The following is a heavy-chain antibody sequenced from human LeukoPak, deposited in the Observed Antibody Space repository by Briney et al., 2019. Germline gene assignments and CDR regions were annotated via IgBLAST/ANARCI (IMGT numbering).Heavy chain of an antibody. CDR3: AREGGGTMIVVVTPDAFDI. CDR2: IKQDGSEK. CDR1: GFTFSSYW. J-gene: IGHJ3*02. Sequence: PGGSLRLSCAASGFTFSSYWMSWVRQAPGKGLEWVANIKQDGSEKYYVDSVKGRFTISRDNAKNSLYLQMNSLRAEDTAVYYCAREGGGTMIVVVTPDAFDIWGQGTMVTVSS. V-gene: IGHV3-7*01. D-gene: IGHD3-22*01.